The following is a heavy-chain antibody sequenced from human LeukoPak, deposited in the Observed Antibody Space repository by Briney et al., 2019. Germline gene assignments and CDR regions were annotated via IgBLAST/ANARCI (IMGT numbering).Heavy chain of an antibody. D-gene: IGHD6-19*01. V-gene: IGHV4-39*07. CDR2: IYSSGST. CDR1: GGSISSSYYY. CDR3: ARESIAVAGPFTGGMDV. J-gene: IGHJ6*02. Sequence: PSETLSLTCTVSGGSISSSYYYWGWIRQPPGKGLEWIGSIYSSGSTYYNPSLKSRVTISVDTSKNQFSLKLSSVTAADTAVYYCARESIAVAGPFTGGMDVWGQGTTVTVSS.